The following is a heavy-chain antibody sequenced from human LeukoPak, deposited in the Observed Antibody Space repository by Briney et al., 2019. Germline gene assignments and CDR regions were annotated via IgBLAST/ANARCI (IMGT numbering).Heavy chain of an antibody. CDR2: IIPIFGTA. Sequence: SVKVSCKASGGTFSSYAISWVRQAPGQGLKWMGGIIPIFGTANYAQKFQGRVTITTDESTSTAYMELSSLRSEHTTVYHCARGGRIGDYGDDDYYFHYGGQGTLVTVSS. CDR3: ARGGRIGDYGDDDYYFHY. V-gene: IGHV1-69*05. CDR1: GGTFSSYA. D-gene: IGHD4-17*01. J-gene: IGHJ4*02.